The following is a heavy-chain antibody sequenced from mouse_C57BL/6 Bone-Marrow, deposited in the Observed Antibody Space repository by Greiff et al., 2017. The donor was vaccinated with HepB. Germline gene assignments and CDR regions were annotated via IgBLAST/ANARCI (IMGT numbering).Heavy chain of an antibody. J-gene: IGHJ4*01. CDR3: ARRDYDLYYAMDY. D-gene: IGHD2-4*01. Sequence: EVQLQQSGAELVKPGASVKLSCTASGFNIKDYYMHWVKQGTEQGLEWIGRIDPEDGETKYAPKFQGKATITADTSSNTAYLQLSSLTSEDTAVYYCARRDYDLYYAMDYWGQGTSVTVSS. CDR2: IDPEDGET. V-gene: IGHV14-2*01. CDR1: GFNIKDYY.